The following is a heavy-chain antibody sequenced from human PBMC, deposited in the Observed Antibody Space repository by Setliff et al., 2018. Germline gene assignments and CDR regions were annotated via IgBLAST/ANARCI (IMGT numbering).Heavy chain of an antibody. CDR2: IYSGGTT. J-gene: IGHJ4*02. D-gene: IGHD1-1*01. CDR1: GDSMNSGVYY. Sequence: SETLSLTCKVSGDSMNSGVYYWAWIRRPPGKGLEWIGRIYSGGTTYYNSSLKSRVTISVDTSKSQFSLRLTSVTAADTGVYYCARIITTRASAADFDYWGQGNPVTVSS. V-gene: IGHV4-39*01. CDR3: ARIITTRASAADFDY.